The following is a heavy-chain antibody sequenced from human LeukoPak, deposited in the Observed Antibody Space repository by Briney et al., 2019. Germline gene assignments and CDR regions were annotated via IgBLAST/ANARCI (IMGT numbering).Heavy chain of an antibody. J-gene: IGHJ4*02. D-gene: IGHD2/OR15-2a*01. Sequence: SETLSLTCNVSGVSVSTSHWNWIRQRPGKGLEWIGCLSYTGKTDYNPSLKSRASISLSSSNNPFSLKLTSVTAADTAVYYCSEGYFEPFDHWGQGILVTVSS. V-gene: IGHV4-59*02. CDR3: SEGYFEPFDH. CDR2: LSYTGKT. CDR1: GVSVSTSH.